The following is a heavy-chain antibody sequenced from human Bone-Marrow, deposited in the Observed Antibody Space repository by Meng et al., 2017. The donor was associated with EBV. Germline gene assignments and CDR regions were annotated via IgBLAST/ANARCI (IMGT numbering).Heavy chain of an antibody. D-gene: IGHD3-10*01. CDR2: LIPLSDAP. J-gene: IGHJ4*02. CDR3: ASESGRGFTPDY. CDR1: GGTFRSDA. Sequence: VQVVQSGDEVKKPGSSVKVSCKTSGGTFRSDAISWVRQAPGQGLEWMGGLIPLSDAPHYAQKFQGRVTITADESTSTHYLDLSGLRAEDTAVYYCASESGRGFTPDYWGQGTLVTVSS. V-gene: IGHV1-69*01.